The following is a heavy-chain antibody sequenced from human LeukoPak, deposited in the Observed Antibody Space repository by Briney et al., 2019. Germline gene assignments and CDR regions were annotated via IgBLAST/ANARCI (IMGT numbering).Heavy chain of an antibody. CDR2: INSDGSST. J-gene: IGHJ4*02. Sequence: GGSLRLSCAASGFTFSSYRMHWVRQAPGKGLVWVSCINSDGSSTSYADSVKGRFTISRDNAKNTLYLQMNSLRAEDTAVYYCARERASSSWYAGNDYWGQGTLVTVSS. CDR3: ARERASSSWYAGNDY. V-gene: IGHV3-74*01. CDR1: GFTFSSYR. D-gene: IGHD6-13*01.